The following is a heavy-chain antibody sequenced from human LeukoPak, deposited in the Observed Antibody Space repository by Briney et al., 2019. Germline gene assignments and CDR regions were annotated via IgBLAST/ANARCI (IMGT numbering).Heavy chain of an antibody. V-gene: IGHV3-23*01. CDR1: GFTFSSYA. CDR2: ISGSGGST. CDR3: ATWGHFWSGYYLFDY. J-gene: IGHJ4*02. Sequence: GGALRLSCAASGFTFSSYAMSWVRQAPGKGLEWVSDISGSGGSTYYADSVKGRFTISRDNSKNTLYLQMNSLRAEDTAVYYCATWGHFWSGYYLFDYWGQGTLVTVSS. D-gene: IGHD3-3*02.